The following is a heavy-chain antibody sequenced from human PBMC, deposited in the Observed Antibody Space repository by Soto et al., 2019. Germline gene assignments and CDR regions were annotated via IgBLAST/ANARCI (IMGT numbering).Heavy chain of an antibody. D-gene: IGHD3-3*01. V-gene: IGHV2-5*02. J-gene: IGHJ4*02. Sequence: QITLNESGPTVVRPTETLTLTCRFSGFSLTTSGVGVGWIRQSPGKAPEWLALIYWDDDKRYSASLKGRLTITKDTSKNQVVLTVSDLDPTDTATYYCAHRVLRTVFGLVTTTAIYFYFWGQGTPVAVSS. CDR3: AHRVLRTVFGLVTTTAIYFYF. CDR2: IYWDDDK. CDR1: GFSLTTSGVG.